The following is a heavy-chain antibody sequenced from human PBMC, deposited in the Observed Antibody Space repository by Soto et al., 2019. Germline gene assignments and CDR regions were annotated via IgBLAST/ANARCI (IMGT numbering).Heavy chain of an antibody. J-gene: IGHJ3*02. V-gene: IGHV3-49*05. D-gene: IGHD5-12*01. CDR1: GIAFGDNA. CDR3: SRLGRATRPEQAFDI. CDR2: ITSKAYGGTS. Sequence: VQLVESGGGLVKPGRSLRLSCTASGIAFGDNAMTWFRQAPGMGLEWVGFITSKAYGGTSHYVASVKGRFTISRDDSKSIAYLQMNSLRTEDTAVYYCSRLGRATRPEQAFDIWGRGTMVTVSS.